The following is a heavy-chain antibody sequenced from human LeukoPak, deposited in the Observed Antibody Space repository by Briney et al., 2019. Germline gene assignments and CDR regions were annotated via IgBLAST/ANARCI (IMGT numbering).Heavy chain of an antibody. CDR1: GGSISSGSYY. D-gene: IGHD3-10*01. Sequence: SQTLSLTCTVSGGSISSGSYYWSWIRQPAGKGLEWIGRIYTSGSTNYNPSLKSRVTISVDTSKNQFSLKLSSVTAADTAVYYCARDRSIWFGESYYCYYYMDVSRKGTTVTVSS. CDR3: ARDRSIWFGESYYCYYYMDV. CDR2: IYTSGST. V-gene: IGHV4-61*02. J-gene: IGHJ6*03.